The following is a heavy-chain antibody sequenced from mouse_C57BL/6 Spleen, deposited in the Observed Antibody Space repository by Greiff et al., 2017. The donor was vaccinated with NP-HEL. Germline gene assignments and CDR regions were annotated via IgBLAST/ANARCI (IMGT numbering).Heavy chain of an antibody. CDR3: ARSDYDDASPYFDY. CDR1: GYTFTSYW. Sequence: VQLQQPGAELVKPGASVKMSCKASGYTFTSYWITWVKQRPGQGLEWIGDIYPGSGSTNYNEKFKSKATLTVDTSSSTAYMQLSSLTSEDSAVYYCARSDYDDASPYFDYWGQGTTLTVSS. D-gene: IGHD2-4*01. J-gene: IGHJ2*01. V-gene: IGHV1-55*01. CDR2: IYPGSGST.